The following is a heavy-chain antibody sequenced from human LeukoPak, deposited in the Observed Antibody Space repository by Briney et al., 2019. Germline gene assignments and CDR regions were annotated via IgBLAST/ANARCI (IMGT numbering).Heavy chain of an antibody. Sequence: SETLSLTCTVSGGSISSYYWSWTRQPPGKGLEWIGYIFYTGDTNYNPSLMSRVTMSMDTSKKQFSLRLSSVTAADTAVFYCARSYYYVSGNVYFDYWGQGTLVTVSS. CDR1: GGSISSYY. D-gene: IGHD3-10*01. CDR2: IFYTGDT. J-gene: IGHJ4*02. V-gene: IGHV4-59*08. CDR3: ARSYYYVSGNVYFDY.